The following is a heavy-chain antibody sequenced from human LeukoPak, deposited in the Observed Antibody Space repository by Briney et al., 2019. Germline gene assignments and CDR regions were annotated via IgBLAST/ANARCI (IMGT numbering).Heavy chain of an antibody. CDR2: ISWDGSGT. Sequence: GGSLRLSCTASGFTFNDNTMHWVRQAPGKGLEWVSVISWDGSGTYYADSVKGRFTISRDNSKNSLYLLMNSLTAEDTALYYCVKDATLYSVGYNFDYWGQGTLVTVSS. V-gene: IGHV3-43*01. CDR3: VKDATLYSVGYNFDY. D-gene: IGHD5-18*01. CDR1: GFTFNDNT. J-gene: IGHJ4*02.